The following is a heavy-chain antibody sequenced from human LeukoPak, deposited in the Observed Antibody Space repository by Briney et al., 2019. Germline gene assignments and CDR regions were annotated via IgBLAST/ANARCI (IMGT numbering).Heavy chain of an antibody. J-gene: IGHJ6*03. V-gene: IGHV3-33*01. D-gene: IGHD2-2*01. CDR1: GFTFSSYG. CDR2: IWYDGSNK. CDR3: ARRGYCSSTSCYSYYYYMDV. Sequence: GRSLRLSCAASGFTFSSYGMHWVRQAPGKGLEWVAVIWYDGSNKYYADSVKGRFTISRDNSKNTLYLQMNSLRAEDTAVYYCARRGYCSSTSCYSYYYYMDVWGKGTTVTVSS.